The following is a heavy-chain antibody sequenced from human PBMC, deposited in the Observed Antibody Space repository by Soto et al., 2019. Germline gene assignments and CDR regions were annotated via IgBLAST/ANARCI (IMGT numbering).Heavy chain of an antibody. CDR3: ARVMYKDYYYGMDV. CDR1: GGTFSSYA. J-gene: IGHJ6*02. D-gene: IGHD1-1*01. Sequence: QVQLVQSGAEVKKPGSSVKVSCKASGGTFSSYAISWMRQAPGQWLEWMGGIIPIFGTANYAQKFQGRVTITADESTSTASMELSSMRSENTAVYYCARVMYKDYYYGMDVWGQGGTVPVSS. V-gene: IGHV1-69*01. CDR2: IIPIFGTA.